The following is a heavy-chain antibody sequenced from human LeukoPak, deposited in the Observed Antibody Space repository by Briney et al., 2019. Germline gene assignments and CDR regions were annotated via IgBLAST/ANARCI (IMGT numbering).Heavy chain of an antibody. J-gene: IGHJ3*02. Sequence: GGSLRLSCAASGFTFSDHYMDWVRQAPGKGLEWVGRTRNKANSYTTEYAASVKGRFTISRDDSKNSLYLQMNSLKTEDTAVYYCARVIAAADAFDIWGQGTMVTVPS. CDR1: GFTFSDHY. V-gene: IGHV3-72*01. CDR2: TRNKANSYTT. D-gene: IGHD6-13*01. CDR3: ARVIAAADAFDI.